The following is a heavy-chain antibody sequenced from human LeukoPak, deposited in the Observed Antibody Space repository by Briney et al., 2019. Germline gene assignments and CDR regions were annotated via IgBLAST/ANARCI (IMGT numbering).Heavy chain of an antibody. D-gene: IGHD3-10*02. Sequence: GGSLRLSCAASGFTFSDYYMTWIRQAPGKGLEWVSSISSSSNYIYYADSVKGRFTISRDNAKNSLYLQMNSLRAEDTAVYYCAELGITMIGGVWGKGTTVTISS. CDR2: ISSSSNYI. CDR3: AELGITMIGGV. J-gene: IGHJ6*04. V-gene: IGHV3-11*06. CDR1: GFTFSDYY.